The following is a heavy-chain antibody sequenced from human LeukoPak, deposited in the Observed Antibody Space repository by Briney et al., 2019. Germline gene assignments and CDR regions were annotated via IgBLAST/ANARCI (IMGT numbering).Heavy chain of an antibody. V-gene: IGHV4-39*02. CDR2: TDYRGTT. CDR3: AREILGGFNPGAY. Sequence: PSETLSLTCIVSGGSISSSSYYWGWIRQPPGKGLEWIGSTDYRGTTYHNPSLNRRVTISVDTSKKKFSLKLSSVTAADTAVYYCAREILGGFNPGAYWGQGTLVTVSS. J-gene: IGHJ4*02. D-gene: IGHD1-14*01. CDR1: GGSISSSSYY.